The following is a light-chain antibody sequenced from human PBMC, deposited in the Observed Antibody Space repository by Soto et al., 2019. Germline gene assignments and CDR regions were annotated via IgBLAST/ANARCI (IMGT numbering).Light chain of an antibody. CDR1: QTVRTY. V-gene: IGKV1-17*01. CDR3: LQHYSYPRT. Sequence: DIQMTQTPSSLSASVGDRVTIRCRASQTVRTYLNWYQQKPGKAPILLIYAASSLPSAVPPRFTGAGSETDFTLTISSLQPEDFATYYCLQHYSYPRTFGQGTKVDIK. J-gene: IGKJ1*01. CDR2: AAS.